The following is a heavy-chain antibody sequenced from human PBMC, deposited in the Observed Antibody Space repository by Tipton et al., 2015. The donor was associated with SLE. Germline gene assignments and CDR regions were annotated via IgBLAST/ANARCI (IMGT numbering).Heavy chain of an antibody. CDR1: DGSISSYY. Sequence: GLVKPSETLSLTCTVSDGSISSYYWSWIRQPPGKGLEWIGYINYSGSTNYNPSLKSRVTISVDTSKNQFSLKLSSVTGADTAVYYCASGEVVIVPGTTRYYYYHAMDVWGQGTTVTVSS. V-gene: IGHV4-59*01. CDR3: ASGEVVIVPGTTRYYYYHAMDV. CDR2: INYSGST. D-gene: IGHD2/OR15-2a*01. J-gene: IGHJ6*02.